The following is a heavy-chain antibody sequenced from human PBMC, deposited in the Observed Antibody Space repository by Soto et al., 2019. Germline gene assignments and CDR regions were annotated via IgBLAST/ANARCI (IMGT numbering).Heavy chain of an antibody. CDR1: GGSISSYY. CDR3: AATYYYDSSDWFDP. J-gene: IGHJ5*02. CDR2: IYYSGST. V-gene: IGHV4-59*01. D-gene: IGHD3-22*01. Sequence: SETLSLTCTVSGGSISSYYWSWIRQPPGKGLEWIGYIYYSGSTNYNPSLKSRVTISVDTSKNQFSLKLSSVTAADTAVYYCAATYYYDSSDWFDPWGQGTLVTVSS.